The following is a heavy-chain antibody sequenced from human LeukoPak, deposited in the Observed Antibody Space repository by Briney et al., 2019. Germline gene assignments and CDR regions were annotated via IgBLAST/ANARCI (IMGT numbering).Heavy chain of an antibody. CDR1: GFTFSRYS. CDR2: VNSDGSGT. Sequence: GGSLRLSCAASGFTFSRYSMHWVRHAPGKGLVWVSHVNSDGSGTDYADSVKGRFTISRDNAKNTLYLQMNSLRVEDTAVYYCAKDPTHYRVWDDYDSSVLSCWGQGTLVTVSS. D-gene: IGHD3-22*01. V-gene: IGHV3-74*01. CDR3: AKDPTHYRVWDDYDSSVLSC. J-gene: IGHJ4*02.